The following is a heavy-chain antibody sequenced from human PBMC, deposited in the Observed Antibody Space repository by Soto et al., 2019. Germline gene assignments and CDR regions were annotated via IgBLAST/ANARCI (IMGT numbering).Heavy chain of an antibody. CDR1: GGSISSGGYS. J-gene: IGHJ5*02. Sequence: SETLSLTCTVSGGSISSGGYSWSWIRQPPGKGLEWIGYIYHSGSTYYNPSLKSRVTISVDRSKNQFSLKLSSVTAADTAVYYCARAQYYYDSSGYSCWFDPWGQGTLVTVSS. D-gene: IGHD3-22*01. V-gene: IGHV4-30-2*01. CDR2: IYHSGST. CDR3: ARAQYYYDSSGYSCWFDP.